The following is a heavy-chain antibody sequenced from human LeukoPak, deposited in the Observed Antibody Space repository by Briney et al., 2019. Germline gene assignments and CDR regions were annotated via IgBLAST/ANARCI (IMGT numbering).Heavy chain of an antibody. D-gene: IGHD2-2*01. J-gene: IGHJ3*01. CDR3: TREQSHQLQDAFDF. CDR1: GFTFSSYS. V-gene: IGHV3-21*01. CDR2: ISSSSSYI. Sequence: GGSLRLSCAASGFTFSSYSMNWVRQAPGKGLEWVSSISSSSSYIYYADSVKGRFTISRDNAKKTLYLQMNSLRAEDTAVYYCTREQSHQLQDAFDFWGQGTMVTVSS.